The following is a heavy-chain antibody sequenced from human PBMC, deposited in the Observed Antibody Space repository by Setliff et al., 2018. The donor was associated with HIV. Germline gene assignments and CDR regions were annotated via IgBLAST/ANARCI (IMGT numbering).Heavy chain of an antibody. CDR1: GYTLTELS. Sequence: GASVKVSCKLSGYTLTELSMHWVRQAPGEGLEWMGGFDPEDGETIYAEKFQGRVTMTEGTATDTAYMEMKSLRSDDTAVYYCATAGVLADPLFPLYVHDFYDHWGQGTLVTVSS. CDR2: FDPEDGET. D-gene: IGHD2-21*01. CDR3: ATAGVLADPLFPLYVHDFYDH. V-gene: IGHV1-24*01. J-gene: IGHJ5*02.